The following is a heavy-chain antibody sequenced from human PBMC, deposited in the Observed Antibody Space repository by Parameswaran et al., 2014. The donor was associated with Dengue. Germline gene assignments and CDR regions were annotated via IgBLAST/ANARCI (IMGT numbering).Heavy chain of an antibody. CDR2: ICNSGST. Sequence: RWIRQPPGKGLELIGYICNSGSTNYNPSLKSRVTISGDTSKNQFSLKLTSVTAADTAVYYCARARRLAYCGGDCYSGFDYWGQGTVVTVSS. V-gene: IGHV4-59*01. J-gene: IGHJ4*02. D-gene: IGHD2-21*01. CDR3: ARARRLAYCGGDCYSGFDY.